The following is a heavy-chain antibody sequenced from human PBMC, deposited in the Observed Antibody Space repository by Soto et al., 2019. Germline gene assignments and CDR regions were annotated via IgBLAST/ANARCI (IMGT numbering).Heavy chain of an antibody. D-gene: IGHD2-15*01. Sequence: QVQLVQSGAEVKKPGASVKVSCKVSGYTLTELSMHWVRQAPGKGLEWMGGFDPEDGETIYAQKFQGRVTMSEDTSTDTAYMELSSLRSEDTAVYYCASAVYCSGGSCGDWGYWCRGTLVTVSS. CDR2: FDPEDGET. V-gene: IGHV1-24*01. CDR1: GYTLTELS. CDR3: ASAVYCSGGSCGDWGY. J-gene: IGHJ4*02.